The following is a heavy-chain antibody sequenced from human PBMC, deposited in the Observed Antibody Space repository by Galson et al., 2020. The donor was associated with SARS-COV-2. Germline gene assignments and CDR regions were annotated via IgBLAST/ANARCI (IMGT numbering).Heavy chain of an antibody. D-gene: IGHD3-9*01. V-gene: IGHV1-2*02. Sequence: ASVKVSCKASGYTFTAYYLHWVRQAPGQGLEWMGWLNPNSGGTNYAQQFQGRVTMTRDTSISTAYMEVSRLRSDDTAMYYCASDQKLRDFDWPNYAMDVWGQGTTVTVSS. CDR1: GYTFTAYY. J-gene: IGHJ6*02. CDR3: ASDQKLRDFDWPNYAMDV. CDR2: LNPNSGGT.